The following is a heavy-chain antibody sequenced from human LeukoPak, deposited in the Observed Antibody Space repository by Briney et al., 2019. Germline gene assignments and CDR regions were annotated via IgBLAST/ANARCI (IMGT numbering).Heavy chain of an antibody. D-gene: IGHD6-19*01. J-gene: IGHJ6*02. CDR2: IYYSGST. V-gene: IGHV4-59*01. CDR1: GGSISSYY. Sequence: PSETLSLTCTVSGGSISSYYWSWIRQPPGKGLEWIGYIYYSGSTNYNPSLKSRVTISVDTSKNQFSLKLSSVTAADTAVYYCARGSYSSGWYGRYYYGMDVCGQGTTVTVSS. CDR3: ARGSYSSGWYGRYYYGMDV.